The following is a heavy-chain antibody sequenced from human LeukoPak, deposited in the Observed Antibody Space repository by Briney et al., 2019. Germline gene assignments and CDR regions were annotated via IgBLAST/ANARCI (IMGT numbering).Heavy chain of an antibody. CDR1: GFTFSNYA. D-gene: IGHD1-26*01. CDR3: ASTSYRGGTTGYNWFDP. Sequence: GGSLRLSCAASGFTFSNYAMHWVRQAPGKGLEWVAVISYDGSNEYYADSVKGRFTISRDNSKNTLYLQMNSLRAEDTAMYYCASTSYRGGTTGYNWFDPWGQGTLVTVSS. J-gene: IGHJ5*02. V-gene: IGHV3-30-3*01. CDR2: ISYDGSNE.